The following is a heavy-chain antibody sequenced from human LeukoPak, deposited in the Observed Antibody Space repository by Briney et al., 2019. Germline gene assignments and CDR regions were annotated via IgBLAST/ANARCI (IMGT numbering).Heavy chain of an antibody. CDR3: AREPRDDSSLPFDY. CDR2: INPNSGGT. CDR1: GYTFTGYY. D-gene: IGHD3-22*01. Sequence: ASVKVSCKASGYTFTGYYMHWVRQAPGQGLEWMGWINPNSGGTNYAQKFQGRVTMTRDTSISTAYMELSRLRSDDTAVYYCAREPRDDSSLPFDYWGQGTLVTVSS. J-gene: IGHJ4*02. V-gene: IGHV1-2*02.